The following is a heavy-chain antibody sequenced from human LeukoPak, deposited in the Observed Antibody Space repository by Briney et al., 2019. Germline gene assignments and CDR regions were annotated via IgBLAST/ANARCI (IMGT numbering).Heavy chain of an antibody. CDR1: GGTFSSYA. Sequence: ASVNVSCKASGGTFSSYAISWVRQAPGQGLEWMGGIIPIFGTANYAQKFQGRVTITADESTSTAYMELSSLRSEDTAVYYCARPKARIVGATTPFDYWGQGTLVTVSS. D-gene: IGHD1-26*01. J-gene: IGHJ4*02. CDR3: ARPKARIVGATTPFDY. CDR2: IIPIFGTA. V-gene: IGHV1-69*13.